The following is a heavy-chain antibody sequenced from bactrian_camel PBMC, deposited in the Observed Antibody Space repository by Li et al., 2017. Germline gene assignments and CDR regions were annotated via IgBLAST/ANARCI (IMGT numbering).Heavy chain of an antibody. CDR1: GYTTGRYR. V-gene: IGHV3S55*01. D-gene: IGHD7*01. Sequence: VQLVESGGGSVQAGGSLRLSCAVSGYTTGRYRMGWFREAPGKEYEGVAAIDSDGRTSYAPSVKGRFTISKDTDKNTLYLQMNGLKPEDTAKYFCAADMPHLQSVCALARARYQYWGQGTQVTVS. J-gene: IGHJ4*01. CDR3: AADMPHLQSVCALARARYQY. CDR2: IDSDGRT.